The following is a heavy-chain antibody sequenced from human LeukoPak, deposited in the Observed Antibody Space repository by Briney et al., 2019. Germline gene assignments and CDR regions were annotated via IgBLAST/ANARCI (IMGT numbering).Heavy chain of an antibody. CDR1: AFTFSRYG. D-gene: IGHD1-26*01. V-gene: IGHV3-30*02. CDR2: IRYDGSNK. J-gene: IGHJ4*02. CDR3: ARDSGGGSYSVDY. Sequence: GGSLRLSCAASAFTFSRYGMHWVRQAPGKGLEWVAFIRYDGSNKYYADSVKGRFTISRDNAKNSLYLQMNSLRAEDTAVYYCARDSGGGSYSVDYWGQGTLVTVSS.